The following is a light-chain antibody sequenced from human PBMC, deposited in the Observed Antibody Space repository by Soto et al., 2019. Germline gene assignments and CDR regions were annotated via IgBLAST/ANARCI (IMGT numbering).Light chain of an antibody. CDR1: QTVGSS. Sequence: KMSLASLPVKKRERATLSCRASQTVGSSLAWYQQKPGQAPRLLIYDASTRASGTPARFSGSGSGTDFALTISSLQSEDFAVYYSPLYKILPIPFGQVRLLAI. CDR3: PLYKILPIP. J-gene: IGKJ5*01. V-gene: IGKV3D-15*01. CDR2: DAS.